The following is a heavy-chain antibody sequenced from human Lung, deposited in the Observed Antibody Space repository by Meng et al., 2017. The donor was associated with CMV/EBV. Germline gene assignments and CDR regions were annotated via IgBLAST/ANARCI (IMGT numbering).Heavy chain of an antibody. D-gene: IGHD6-13*01. CDR2: INPSGGST. J-gene: IGHJ6*02. V-gene: IGHV1-46*01. CDR1: GYAFTICY. CDR3: ARVFITIAAADNYYYYGRDV. Sequence: XNAPGYAFTICYMHCARHGPGQGLEWMGIINPSGGSTSYAQKFQGRVTMTRDMSTSTVYRELSRLRSEDTAMYYCARVFITIAAADNYYYYGRDVWXQGTXVTVSS.